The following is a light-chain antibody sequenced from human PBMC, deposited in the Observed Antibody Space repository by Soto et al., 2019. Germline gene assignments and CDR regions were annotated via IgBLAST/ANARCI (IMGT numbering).Light chain of an antibody. CDR1: QSISSW. J-gene: IGKJ4*01. Sequence: LQITPSPSTLSASLGDRVTLTFRASQSISSWLAWYQQKPGKAPKLLIYKASSLESGVPSRFSGSGSGTEFTLTISSLQPDDFATYYCQQYNSYPLTFGGGTKVDIK. CDR3: QQYNSYPLT. CDR2: KAS. V-gene: IGKV1-5*03.